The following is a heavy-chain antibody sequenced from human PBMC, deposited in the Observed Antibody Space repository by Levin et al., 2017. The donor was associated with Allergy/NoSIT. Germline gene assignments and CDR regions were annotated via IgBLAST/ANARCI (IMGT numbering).Heavy chain of an antibody. V-gene: IGHV3-9*01. CDR1: GFTFDDYA. CDR3: ARDNIGLPDAFDI. D-gene: IGHD3-10*01. Sequence: PGGSLRLSCAASGFTFDDYAMHWVRQAPGKGLEWVSGFSWNSGSIGYADSVKGRFTISRDNAKNSLYLQMNSLRTEDTALYYCARDNIGLPDAFDIWGQGTMVIVSS. CDR2: FSWNSGSI. J-gene: IGHJ3*02.